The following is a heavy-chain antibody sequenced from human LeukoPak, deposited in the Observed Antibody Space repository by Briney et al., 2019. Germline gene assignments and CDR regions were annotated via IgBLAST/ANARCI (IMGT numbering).Heavy chain of an antibody. V-gene: IGHV3-48*03. CDR3: ARDGLTMYFDY. CDR1: GFTFSSYE. J-gene: IGHJ4*02. D-gene: IGHD3-10*01. Sequence: PGGSLRLSCAASGFTFSSYEMNWVRQAPGKGLEWVSYISSSSSTIYYADSVKGRFTISRDNAKNSLYLQMNSLRAEDTAVYYCARDGLTMYFDYWGQGTLVTVSS. CDR2: ISSSSSTI.